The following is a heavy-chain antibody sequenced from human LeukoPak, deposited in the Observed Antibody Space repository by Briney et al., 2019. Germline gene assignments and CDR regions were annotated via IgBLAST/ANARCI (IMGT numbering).Heavy chain of an antibody. CDR2: ISSSSSNI. D-gene: IGHD6-19*01. CDR1: GFPFSSYA. CDR3: ATEFLGAVAETGDY. J-gene: IGHJ4*02. V-gene: IGHV3-21*01. Sequence: GGSLRLSCAASGFPFSSYAMNWVRLAPGKGLEWVSSISSSSSNIYYADSVKGRFTISRDNAKNSLYLQMNGLRAEDTAVYYCATEFLGAVAETGDYWGQGTLVTVSS.